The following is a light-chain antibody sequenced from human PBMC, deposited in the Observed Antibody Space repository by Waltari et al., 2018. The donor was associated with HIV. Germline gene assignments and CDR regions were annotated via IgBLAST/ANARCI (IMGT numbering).Light chain of an antibody. CDR1: QSIRTN. CDR3: QQYHNWPIT. V-gene: IGKV3D-15*01. Sequence: ILMTQSPVTLSVSPGERATLSCWASQSIRTNLAWYEQKPGQTPRLLIYGASTRATGTPARFSGSGSGTEFTLTISSLQSEDLAFYYCQQYHNWPITFGGGT. J-gene: IGKJ4*01. CDR2: GAS.